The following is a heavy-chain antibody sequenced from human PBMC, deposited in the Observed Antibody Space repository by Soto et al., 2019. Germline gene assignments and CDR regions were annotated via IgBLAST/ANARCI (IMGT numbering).Heavy chain of an antibody. CDR1: GYTFTSYG. J-gene: IGHJ6*03. CDR3: ARVRYCSGGSCPYPRDYYYYMDV. D-gene: IGHD2-15*01. CDR2: ISAYNGNT. V-gene: IGHV1-18*01. Sequence: ASVKVSCKASGYTFTSYGISWVRQAPGQGLEWMGWISAYNGNTNYAQKLQGRVTMTTDTSTSTAYMELRSLRSDDTAVYYCARVRYCSGGSCPYPRDYYYYMDVWGKGTTVTVSS.